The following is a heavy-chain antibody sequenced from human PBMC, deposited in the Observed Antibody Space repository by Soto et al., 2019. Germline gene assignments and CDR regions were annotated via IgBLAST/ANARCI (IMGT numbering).Heavy chain of an antibody. J-gene: IGHJ5*01. CDR2: ISGNGGST. CDR3: AKQRGTVITPSYS. V-gene: IGHV3-23*01. CDR1: GFTFTSYA. Sequence: PGGSLRLSCAASGFTFTSYAMSWVRQAPGKGLEWVSIISGNGGSTYYADSVKGRFTISRDNSKNTLYLQMSSLSAEDTASYYCAKQRGTVITPSYSWGRGTLVTVSS. D-gene: IGHD4-17*01.